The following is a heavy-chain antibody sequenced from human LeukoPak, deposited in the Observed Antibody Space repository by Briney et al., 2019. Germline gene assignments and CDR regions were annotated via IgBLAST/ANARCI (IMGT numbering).Heavy chain of an antibody. CDR1: GSFTGYK. CDR3: ARESAGFGGFDY. CDR2: INPNRGDT. V-gene: IGHV1-2*02. D-gene: IGHD2-15*01. Sequence: ASVKVSCKASGSFTGYKMHWVRQAPGQGLEWMGCINPNRGDTSYAQMFQGRVTLTRDTSISTAYMEVSSLRSDDTAVYYCARESAGFGGFDYWGQGSPVTVSS. J-gene: IGHJ4*02.